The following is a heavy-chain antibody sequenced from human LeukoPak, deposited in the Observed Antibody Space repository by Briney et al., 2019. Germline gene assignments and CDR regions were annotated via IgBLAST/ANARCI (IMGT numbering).Heavy chain of an antibody. CDR3: ARVPPLTSGYFVGYYYYGMDV. J-gene: IGHJ6*02. V-gene: IGHV4-31*03. D-gene: IGHD3-3*01. Sequence: PSQTLSLTCTVSGGSISSGGYYWSWIRQHPGKGLEWIGYIYYSGSTYYNPSLKSRVTISVDTSKNQFSLKLSSVTAADTAVYYCARVPPLTSGYFVGYYYYGMDVWGQGTTVTVSS. CDR2: IYYSGST. CDR1: GGSISSGGYY.